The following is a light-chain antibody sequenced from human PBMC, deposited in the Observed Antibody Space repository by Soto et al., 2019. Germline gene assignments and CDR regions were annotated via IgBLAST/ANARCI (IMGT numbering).Light chain of an antibody. CDR3: HQYGSSPRT. Sequence: EVVLTQSPGTLSLSPGERATLSCRASQSVSANDLAWYQHKAGQAPRLLIYSATSRATGIPDRFIGSGSGTDFTLTISRLEPEDLAVYYCHQYGSSPRTFGRGTKVEIE. CDR1: QSVSAND. J-gene: IGKJ1*01. CDR2: SAT. V-gene: IGKV3-20*01.